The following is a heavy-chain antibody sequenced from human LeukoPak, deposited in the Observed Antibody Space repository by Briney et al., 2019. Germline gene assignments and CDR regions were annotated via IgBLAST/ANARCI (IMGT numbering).Heavy chain of an antibody. Sequence: ASVKVSCKASGYTFTSYGISWVRQAPGQELEWMGWISAYNGNTNYAQKLQGRVTMTTDTSTSTAYMELRSLRSDDTAVYYCARVMYYDILTGYSALDYWGQGTLVTVSS. V-gene: IGHV1-18*04. J-gene: IGHJ4*02. CDR1: GYTFTSYG. D-gene: IGHD3-9*01. CDR2: ISAYNGNT. CDR3: ARVMYYDILTGYSALDY.